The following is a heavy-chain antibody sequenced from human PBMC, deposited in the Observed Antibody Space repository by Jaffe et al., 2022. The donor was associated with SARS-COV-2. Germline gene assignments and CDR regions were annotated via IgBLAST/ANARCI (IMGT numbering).Heavy chain of an antibody. J-gene: IGHJ5*02. V-gene: IGHV4-59*01. CDR1: GGSISSYY. CDR3: AREAAPYDILTGYYTNWFDP. D-gene: IGHD3-9*01. Sequence: QVQLQESGPGLVKPSETLSLTCTVSGGSISSYYWSWIRQPPGKGLEWIGYIYYSGSTNYNPSLKSRVTISVDTSKNQFSLKLSSVTAADTAVYYCAREAAPYDILTGYYTNWFDPWGQGTLVTVSS. CDR2: IYYSGST.